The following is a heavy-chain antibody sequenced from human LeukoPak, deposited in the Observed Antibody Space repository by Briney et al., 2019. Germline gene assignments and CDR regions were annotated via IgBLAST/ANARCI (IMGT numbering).Heavy chain of an antibody. D-gene: IGHD6-6*01. CDR1: GFTFSGSA. CDR2: IRSKANSYAT. CDR3: TRQIAARGDFDY. V-gene: IGHV3-73*01. Sequence: TGGSLRLSCAASGFTFSGSAMHWDRQASGKGLEWVGRIRSKANSYATAYAASVKGRFTISRDDSKNTAYLQMNSLKTEDTAVYYCTRQIAARGDFDYWGQGTLVTVSS. J-gene: IGHJ4*02.